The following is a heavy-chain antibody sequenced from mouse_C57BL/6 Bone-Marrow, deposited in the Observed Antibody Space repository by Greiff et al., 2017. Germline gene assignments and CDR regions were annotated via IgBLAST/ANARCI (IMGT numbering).Heavy chain of an antibody. CDR3: ARTEEDAMDY. CDR2: ISSGSSTI. Sequence: EVKLMASGGGLVKPGGSLKLSCAASGFTFSDYGMHWVRQAPEKGLEWVAYISSGSSTIYYADTVKGRFTISRDNAKNTLFLQMTSLRSEDTAMYYCARTEEDAMDYWGQGTSVTVSS. J-gene: IGHJ4*01. CDR1: GFTFSDYG. V-gene: IGHV5-17*01.